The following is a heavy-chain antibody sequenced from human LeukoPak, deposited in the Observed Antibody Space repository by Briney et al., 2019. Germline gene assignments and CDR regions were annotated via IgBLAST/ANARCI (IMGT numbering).Heavy chain of an antibody. J-gene: IGHJ5*02. CDR1: GFTLSPRGVG. V-gene: IGHV2-5*01. CDR2: IHSHDDQ. CDR3: AHRPPPRYCSGTSGYGRWNWFDH. D-gene: IGHD2-2*01. Sequence: SGPTLLQTTPTLTLTFTFSGFTLSPRGVGEGWIRQPPVKALEWLSLIHSHDDQRYSPALKSRLTITKDTSKNQVVLTMTNMDPVDASTYYFAHRPPPRYCSGTSGYGRWNWFDHWGQGTLVTVSS.